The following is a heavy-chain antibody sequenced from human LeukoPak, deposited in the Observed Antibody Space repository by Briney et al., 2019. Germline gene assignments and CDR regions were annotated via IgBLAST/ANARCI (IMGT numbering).Heavy chain of an antibody. CDR2: IFYSGSN. V-gene: IGHV4-59*08. J-gene: IGHJ4*02. CDR3: ARRNTADASIDF. CDR1: GGSIIGHW. Sequence: SETLSLTCSVSGGSIIGHWWSWIRQPPGKGLEWIGDIFYSGSNNYNPSLKSRLTISLDTSKNQFSLNLRSVTATDTAMYYCARRNTADASIDFWGQGTLVTASS. D-gene: IGHD4-17*01.